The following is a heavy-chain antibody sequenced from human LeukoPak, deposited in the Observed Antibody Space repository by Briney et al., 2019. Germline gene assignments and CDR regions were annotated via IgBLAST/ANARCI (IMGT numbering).Heavy chain of an antibody. CDR1: GGSISSYY. CDR3: ARLAVVAAKGAFDI. Sequence: PSETLSLTCTVSGGSISSYYWSWIRQPPGKGLEWIGYIYYSGSTNYNPSLKSRVTISVDTSKNQFSLELSSVTAADTAVYYCARLAVVAAKGAFDIWGQGTMVTVSS. J-gene: IGHJ3*02. CDR2: IYYSGST. D-gene: IGHD2-15*01. V-gene: IGHV4-59*01.